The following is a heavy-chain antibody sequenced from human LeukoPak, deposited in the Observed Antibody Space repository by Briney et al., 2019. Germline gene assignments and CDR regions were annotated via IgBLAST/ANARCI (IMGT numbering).Heavy chain of an antibody. Sequence: PGGSLRLSCAASGFTFRRYTMSWGRQAPGEGVEWGSAISGSGGSTYYADSVKGRLTISRDNSKNTLYLQMNSLRAEDTAVYYCARDKVYSLSSGFDYWGQGTLVTVSS. CDR2: ISGSGGST. CDR3: ARDKVYSLSSGFDY. J-gene: IGHJ4*02. D-gene: IGHD5-18*01. V-gene: IGHV3-23*01. CDR1: GFTFRRYT.